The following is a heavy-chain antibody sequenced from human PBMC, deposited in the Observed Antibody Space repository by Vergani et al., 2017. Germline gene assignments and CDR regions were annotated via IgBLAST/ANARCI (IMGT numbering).Heavy chain of an antibody. J-gene: IGHJ6*03. D-gene: IGHD3-3*01. CDR3: ARSPTPWSGYRYYYYMDV. CDR2: INHSGST. Sequence: QVQLQQWGAGLLKPSETLSLTCAVYGGSFSGYYWSWIRQPPGKGLEWIGEINHSGSTNYNPSLKSRVTISVNTSNNQFSLKLSSVTAADTAVYYCARSPTPWSGYRYYYYMDVWGKGTTVTVSS. CDR1: GGSFSGYY. V-gene: IGHV4-34*01.